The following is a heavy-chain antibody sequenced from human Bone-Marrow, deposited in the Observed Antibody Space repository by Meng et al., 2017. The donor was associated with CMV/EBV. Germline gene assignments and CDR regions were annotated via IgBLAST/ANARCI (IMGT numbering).Heavy chain of an antibody. CDR2: IYSGGGT. J-gene: IGHJ4*02. D-gene: IGHD2-21*02. CDR3: AKGVRGSVTAPDF. Sequence: GGSLRLSCVASGLSVTGNHMSWVRQAPGKGLEWVAVIYSGGGTNHADSVKGRFTIFRDNSRNLLHLQMSSLRVEDTAVYFCAKGVRGSVTAPDFWGQGTLVTVSS. V-gene: IGHV3-53*01. CDR1: GLSVTGNH.